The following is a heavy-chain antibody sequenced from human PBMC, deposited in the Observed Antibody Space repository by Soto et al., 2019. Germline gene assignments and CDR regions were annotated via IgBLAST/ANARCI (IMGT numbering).Heavy chain of an antibody. J-gene: IGHJ4*02. CDR1: GFTFNSYA. V-gene: IGHV3-23*01. CDR3: AKARYNRGWDLYFDY. CDR2: ISGSGDNT. Sequence: EVQLLESGGGLVQPGGSLRLSCAASGFTFNSYAMSWVRQAPGKGLEWVSAISGSGDNTYNADSVKGRFTISRDNSKNTLYLQMNSMRAEDTAVYDCAKARYNRGWDLYFDYWGQGTLVTVSS. D-gene: IGHD6-19*01.